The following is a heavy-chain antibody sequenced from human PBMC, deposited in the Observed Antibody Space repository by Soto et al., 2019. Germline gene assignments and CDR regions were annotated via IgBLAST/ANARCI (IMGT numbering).Heavy chain of an antibody. V-gene: IGHV4-4*02. J-gene: IGHJ4*02. CDR1: GGSISNYY. Sequence: SETLSLTCTVSGGSISNYYWSWVRQPPGKGLEWIGEVYRTGSTNYNPSLESRLTISVDKSKNQFSLKLTSVTAADTAVYYCARARATIAAAAIFDCWGQGTLVTVSS. CDR2: VYRTGST. D-gene: IGHD6-13*01. CDR3: ARARATIAAAAIFDC.